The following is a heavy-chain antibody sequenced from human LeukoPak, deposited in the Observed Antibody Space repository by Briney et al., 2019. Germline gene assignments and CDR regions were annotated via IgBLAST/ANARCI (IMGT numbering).Heavy chain of an antibody. V-gene: IGHV3-33*01. CDR1: GFTFSSYG. D-gene: IGHD3-10*01. J-gene: IGHJ6*04. CDR2: IWYDGSNK. CDR3: AREEFDYYGSVYGMDV. Sequence: PGGSLRLSCAASGFTFSSYGMHWVRQAPGKGLEWVAVIWYDGSNKYYADSVKGRFTISRDNSKNTLYLQMNSLRAEDTAVYYCAREEFDYYGSVYGMDVWGKGTTVTVSS.